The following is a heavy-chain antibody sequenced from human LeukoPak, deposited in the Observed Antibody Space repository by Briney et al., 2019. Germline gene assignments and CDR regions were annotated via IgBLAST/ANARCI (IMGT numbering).Heavy chain of an antibody. CDR2: IYSGGST. Sequence: GGSLRLSCAASGFTVSSNYMSWVRQAPGKGLEWVSVIYSGGSTYYADSVKGRFTISRDNSKNTLYLQMNSLRAEDTAVYYCARGSAGTAMVTWGQGTLVIVSS. J-gene: IGHJ5*02. CDR3: ARGSAGTAMVT. D-gene: IGHD5-18*01. V-gene: IGHV3-66*01. CDR1: GFTVSSNY.